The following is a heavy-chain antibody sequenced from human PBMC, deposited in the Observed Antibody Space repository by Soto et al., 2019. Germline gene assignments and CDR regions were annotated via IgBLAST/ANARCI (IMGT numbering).Heavy chain of an antibody. CDR3: ARGGASGTTPFDY. J-gene: IGHJ4*02. V-gene: IGHV3-11*01. D-gene: IGHD3-10*01. CDR1: GFDFSDPY. CDR2: ISSSGSTI. Sequence: QVQLVESGGGLVKPGGSLRLSCAASGFDFSDPYMSWIRQAPGKGLEWISYISSSGSTIYYADSVKGRFTISRDNAKKSLYLQMDSLTADDTAVYYCARGGASGTTPFDYWGQGTQVTVSS.